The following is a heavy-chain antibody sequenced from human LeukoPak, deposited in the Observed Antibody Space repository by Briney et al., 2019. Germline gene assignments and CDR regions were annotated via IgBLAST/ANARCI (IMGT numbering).Heavy chain of an antibody. J-gene: IGHJ4*02. V-gene: IGHV3-9*01. CDR2: ISWNSGSI. D-gene: IGHD6-13*01. CDR3: AKAHGYSSSWLTTSFDY. Sequence: PGGSLRLSCAASGFTFDDYAMHWVRQAPGKGLEWVSGISWNSGSIGYADSVKGRFTISRDNAKNSLYLQMNSLRAEDTALYYCAKAHGYSSSWLTTSFDYWGQGTLVTVSS. CDR1: GFTFDDYA.